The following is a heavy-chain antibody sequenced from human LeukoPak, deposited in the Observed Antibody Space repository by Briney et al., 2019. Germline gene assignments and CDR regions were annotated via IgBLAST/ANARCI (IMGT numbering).Heavy chain of an antibody. V-gene: IGHV4-59*01. CDR2: IYYSGST. CDR3: ASEGSSSGFDY. D-gene: IGHD6-6*01. CDR1: GGSISSYY. Sequence: SETLSLTCTVSGGSISSYYWSWIRQPPGKGLEWIGYIYYSGSTNYNPSLKSRVTISVDTSKNQFSLKLSSVTAVDTAVYYCASEGSSSGFDYWGQGTLVTVSS. J-gene: IGHJ4*02.